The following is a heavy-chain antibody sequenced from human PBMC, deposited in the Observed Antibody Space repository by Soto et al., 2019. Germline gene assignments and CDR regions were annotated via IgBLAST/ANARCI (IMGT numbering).Heavy chain of an antibody. Sequence: QVQLVESGGGVVQPGRSLRLSCAASGFTFSSYGMHWVRQAPGKGLEWVAVIWYDGSDKYYADSVKGRFTISRDNSKNTLYLQMNSLRADDTAVYYCARGALYDDFWSGYYTSDYYYYGTDVWGQGTTVTVSS. CDR3: ARGALYDDFWSGYYTSDYYYYGTDV. V-gene: IGHV3-33*01. CDR2: IWYDGSDK. D-gene: IGHD3-3*01. J-gene: IGHJ6*02. CDR1: GFTFSSYG.